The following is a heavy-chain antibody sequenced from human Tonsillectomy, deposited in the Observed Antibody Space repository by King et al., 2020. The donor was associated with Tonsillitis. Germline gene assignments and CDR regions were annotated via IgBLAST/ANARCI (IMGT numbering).Heavy chain of an antibody. CDR2: IYYSGST. D-gene: IGHD4-17*01. V-gene: IGHV4-61*01. CDR1: GGSVSSGSYY. CDR3: ARETVTPDNWIDP. J-gene: IGHJ5*02. Sequence: QLQESGPGLVKPSETLSLTCTVSGGSVSSGSYYWSWIRQPPVKGLEWIWYIYYSGSTNYNPSLKSRGTTPLDTSKNHFSLKLSSVTAADTAVYYCARETVTPDNWIDPWGQGTLVTVSS.